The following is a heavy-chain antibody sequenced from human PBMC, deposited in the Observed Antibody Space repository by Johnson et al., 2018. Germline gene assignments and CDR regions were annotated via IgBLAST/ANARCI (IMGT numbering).Heavy chain of an antibody. CDR1: GFTFSYYG. CDR2: ILYDGSDK. J-gene: IGHJ1*01. Sequence: QVQLQESGGGVVQPGRSLRLSCAGSGFTFSYYGMHWVRQAPGKGLEWVAHILYDGSDKYYADSVKGRFTISRDISKNTLYLQLNSLRGEDSALYYCAYRMAAVGQKYFQDWGQGALVTVSS. V-gene: IGHV3-33*08. CDR3: AYRMAAVGQKYFQD. D-gene: IGHD6-13*01.